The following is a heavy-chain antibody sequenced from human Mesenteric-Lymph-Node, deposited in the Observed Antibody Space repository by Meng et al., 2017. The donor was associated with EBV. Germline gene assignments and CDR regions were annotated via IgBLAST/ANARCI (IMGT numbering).Heavy chain of an antibody. V-gene: IGHV1-18*01. CDR2: ISVDDGNS. J-gene: IGHJ4*02. D-gene: IGHD6-13*01. CDR1: GDILRVVG. Sequence: VPSRPEVKNHAALVTVSCNACGDILRVVGIGWVRQAPGKAFEWLAWISVDDGNSKYGQKLQSRVTVTTATSTSTAYMELRSLRSDDTAVYYCAKESPSMTGAGTFDYWGQGTLVTVSS. CDR3: AKESPSMTGAGTFDY.